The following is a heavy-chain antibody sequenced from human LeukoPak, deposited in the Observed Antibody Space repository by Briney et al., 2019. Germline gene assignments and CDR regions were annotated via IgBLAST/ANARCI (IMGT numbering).Heavy chain of an antibody. D-gene: IGHD3-16*01. V-gene: IGHV4-34*01. CDR1: GGSFSGYY. CDR3: AMNYYYYMDV. Sequence: SETLSLTCAVYGGSFSGYYWSWIRQPPGKGLEWIGEINHSGSTNYNPSLKSRVTISVDTSKNQFSLKLSSVTAADTAVYYCAMNYYYYMDVWGKGTTVTISS. CDR2: INHSGST. J-gene: IGHJ6*03.